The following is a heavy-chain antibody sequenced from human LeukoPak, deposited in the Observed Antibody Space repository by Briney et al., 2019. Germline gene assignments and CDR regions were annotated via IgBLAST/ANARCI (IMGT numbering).Heavy chain of an antibody. CDR3: ARGGIQVWFPLDVDY. V-gene: IGHV3-23*01. Sequence: GGSLRLSCAASGFTFSSYAMSWVRQAPGKGLEWVSAISGSGGSTYYADSVRGRFTISRDNSKNTLYLQMNSLRAEDTAVYYCARGGIQVWFPLDVDYWGQGTLVTVSS. CDR2: ISGSGGST. CDR1: GFTFSSYA. D-gene: IGHD5-18*01. J-gene: IGHJ4*02.